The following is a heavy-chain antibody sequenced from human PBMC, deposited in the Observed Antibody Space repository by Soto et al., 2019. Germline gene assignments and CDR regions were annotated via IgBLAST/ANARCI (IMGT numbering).Heavy chain of an antibody. CDR2: IIPLVATT. CDR3: GKSGFCGSGSCAQGRIDP. V-gene: IGHV1-69*01. Sequence: QVHLVQSGAEVKKPGSSVKVSCRASGGAFNSFAITWVRQAPGQGLEWMGEIIPLVATTKYSQKFMGRVIITAGESTGTAYMELTNLRADDAAEYDCGKSGFCGSGSCAQGRIDPWGQGTLVTVAS. D-gene: IGHD2-15*01. J-gene: IGHJ5*02. CDR1: GGAFNSFA.